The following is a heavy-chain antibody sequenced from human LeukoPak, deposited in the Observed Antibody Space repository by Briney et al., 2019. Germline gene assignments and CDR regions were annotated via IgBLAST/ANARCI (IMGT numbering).Heavy chain of an antibody. CDR2: IKQDGSQK. Sequence: ETLSLTCTVSGGSISSGGYYWSWVRQAPGKGLEWVANIKQDGSQKYYVDSVKGRFSISRDNAKNSLYLQMNSLRAEDTAVYYCAKKTSEYGDASSPDYWGQGTLVTVSS. D-gene: IGHD4-17*01. CDR3: AKKTSEYGDASSPDY. CDR1: GGSISSGGYY. J-gene: IGHJ4*02. V-gene: IGHV3-7*01.